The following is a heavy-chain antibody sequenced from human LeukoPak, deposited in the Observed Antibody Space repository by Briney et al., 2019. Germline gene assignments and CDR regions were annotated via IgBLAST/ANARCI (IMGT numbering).Heavy chain of an antibody. CDR1: GYTFTGYY. V-gene: IGHV1-18*04. CDR2: ISAYNGNT. D-gene: IGHD6-19*01. J-gene: IGHJ4*02. CDR3: ARDEAVASTGY. Sequence: GASVKVSCKASGYTFTGYYMHWVRQAPGQGLEWMGWISAYNGNTNFAQKLQGRVTMTTDTSTSTAYMELRSLRSDDTAVYYCARDEAVASTGYWGQGTLVTVSS.